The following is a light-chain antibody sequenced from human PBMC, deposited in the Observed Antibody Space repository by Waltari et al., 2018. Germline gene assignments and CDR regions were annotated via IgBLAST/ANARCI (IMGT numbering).Light chain of an antibody. CDR2: GAA. CDR1: QSVGSD. V-gene: IGKV3-15*01. J-gene: IGKJ1*01. Sequence: EIVMTPSPATLSVSPGERATLSCRSSQSVGSDLAWYQQKPGQAPRLLIYGAAARATDIPARFSGSGSGTEFTLTISSLQSEDFAVYYCQQYNNWPPTFGQGTKVEIK. CDR3: QQYNNWPPT.